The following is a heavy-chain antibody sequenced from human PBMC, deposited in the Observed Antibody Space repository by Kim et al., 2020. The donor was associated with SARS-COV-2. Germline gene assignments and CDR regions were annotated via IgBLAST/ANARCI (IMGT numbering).Heavy chain of an antibody. Sequence: SETLSLTCTVSGGSISSSSYYWGWIRQPPGKGLEWIGSIYYSGSTYYNPSLKSRVTISVDTSKNQFSLKLSSVTAADTAVYYCARQTRTWPKTDYYYYYGMDVWGQGTTVTVSS. J-gene: IGHJ6*02. V-gene: IGHV4-39*01. CDR3: ARQTRTWPKTDYYYYYGMDV. CDR1: GGSISSSSYY. D-gene: IGHD3-16*01. CDR2: IYYSGST.